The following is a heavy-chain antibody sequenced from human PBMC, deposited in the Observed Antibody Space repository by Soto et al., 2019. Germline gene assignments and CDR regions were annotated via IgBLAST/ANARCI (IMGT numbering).Heavy chain of an antibody. D-gene: IGHD3-22*01. J-gene: IGHJ4*02. Sequence: GGSLRLSCAASGFTFSSYAMHWVRQAPGKGLEWVAVISYDGSNKYYADSVKGRFTISRDNSKNTLYLKMNRLRAEDTPVYYCARDTYYYDSSGFCECWGKGTMVNISS. CDR3: ARDTYYYDSSGFCEC. CDR1: GFTFSSYA. V-gene: IGHV3-30-3*01. CDR2: ISYDGSNK.